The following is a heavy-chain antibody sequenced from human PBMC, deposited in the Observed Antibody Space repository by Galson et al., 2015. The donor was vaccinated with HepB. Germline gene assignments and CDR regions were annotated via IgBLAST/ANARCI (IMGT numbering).Heavy chain of an antibody. CDR3: ARDYDTMIVVACFVY. CDR2: ISYDGSNK. CDR1: GFTFSSYA. V-gene: IGHV3-30-3*01. D-gene: IGHD3-22*01. Sequence: LRLSCAASGFTFSSYAMHWVRQAPGKGLEWVAVISYDGSNKYYADSVKGRFTISRDNSKNTLYLQMNSLRAEDTAVYYCARDYDTMIVVACFVYWGQGTRVTVSS. J-gene: IGHJ4*02.